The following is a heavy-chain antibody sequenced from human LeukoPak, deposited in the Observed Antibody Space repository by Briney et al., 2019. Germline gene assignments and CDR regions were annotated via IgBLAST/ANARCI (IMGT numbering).Heavy chain of an antibody. J-gene: IGHJ6*03. CDR3: ASVAPSGSYYMDV. Sequence: SETLSLTCTVSGGPISSDYWSWIRQPAGKGLEWIGRIDNSGSTNYNPSLKSRVTISVDKSKNQFSLKVSSVTAADTAVYYCASVAPSGSYYMDVWGKGTTVTVSS. CDR2: IDNSGST. D-gene: IGHD6-25*01. V-gene: IGHV4-4*07. CDR1: GGPISSDY.